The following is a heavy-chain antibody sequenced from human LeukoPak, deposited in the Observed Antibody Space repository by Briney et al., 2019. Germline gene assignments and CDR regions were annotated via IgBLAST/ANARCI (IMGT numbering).Heavy chain of an antibody. J-gene: IGHJ2*01. V-gene: IGHV1-2*02. CDR1: GYTFIDYY. CDR3: AKNMGYGDYWYFDL. D-gene: IGHD4-17*01. Sequence: VASVKVSCKASGYTFIDYYIHWVRQAPGEGLEWMGWINPNSGGTNYAQKFQGSVTMIRDTSISTAYMELTRLNSDDTAVYYCAKNMGYGDYWYFDLWGRGTLVTVSS. CDR2: INPNSGGT.